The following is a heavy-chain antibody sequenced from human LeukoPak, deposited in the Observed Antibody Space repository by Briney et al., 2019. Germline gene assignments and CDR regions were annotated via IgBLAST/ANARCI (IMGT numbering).Heavy chain of an antibody. D-gene: IGHD3-10*01. CDR2: IRSKAYGGTT. J-gene: IGHJ5*02. V-gene: IGHV3-49*04. CDR3: TRAGTYYYGSGSLGT. CDR1: GFTFGDYA. Sequence: PGGSLRLSCTASGFTFGDYAMSWVRQAPGKGLEWVGFIRSKAYGGTTEYAASVKGRFTISRDDSKSIAYLQMNSLKTEDTAVYYCTRAGTYYYGSGSLGTWGQGTLVTVSS.